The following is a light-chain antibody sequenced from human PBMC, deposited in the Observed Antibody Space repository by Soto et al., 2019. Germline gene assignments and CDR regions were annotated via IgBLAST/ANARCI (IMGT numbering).Light chain of an antibody. V-gene: IGLV2-14*03. CDR3: SSYTSSSTYVV. Sequence: QPGRTQPASGSGSPVQWSPIFYNENSSDVGGYNYVSWYQQHPGKAPKLMIYDAINRPSGVSNRFSGSKSGNSASLTISGLQAEDEADYYCSSYTSSSTYVVFGGGTKVTLL. CDR2: DAI. J-gene: IGLJ2*01. CDR1: SSDVGGYNY.